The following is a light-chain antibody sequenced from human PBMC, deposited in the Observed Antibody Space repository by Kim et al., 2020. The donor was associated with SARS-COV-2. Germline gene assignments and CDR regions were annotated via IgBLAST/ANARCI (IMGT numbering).Light chain of an antibody. CDR2: DVT. CDR1: SSDVSGYNY. J-gene: IGLJ2*01. CDR3: SSDTSSNTLV. Sequence: GQSSTISSTGTSSDVSGYNYVSWYQQHTGKAPKLIIYDVTKRPSGVSARFSGSMSGNTASLAISGLQAEDEADYFCSSDTSSNTLVFGGGTQLTVL. V-gene: IGLV2-14*04.